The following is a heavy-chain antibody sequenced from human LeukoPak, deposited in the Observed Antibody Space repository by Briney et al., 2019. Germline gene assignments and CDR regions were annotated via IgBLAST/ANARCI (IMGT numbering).Heavy chain of an antibody. CDR3: ARDTAMYY. V-gene: IGHV1-2*02. D-gene: IGHD5-18*01. CDR1: GGTFSSYA. Sequence: ASVKVSCKASGGTFSSYAISWVRQAPGQGLEWMGWINPNSGGTNYAQKFQGRVTMTRDTSISTAYMELSRLRSDDTTVYYCARDTAMYYWGQGTLVTVSS. J-gene: IGHJ4*02. CDR2: INPNSGGT.